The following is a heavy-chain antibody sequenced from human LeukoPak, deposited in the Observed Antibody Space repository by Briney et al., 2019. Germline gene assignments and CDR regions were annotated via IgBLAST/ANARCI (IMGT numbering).Heavy chain of an antibody. CDR2: IYSGGST. V-gene: IGHV3-66*01. Sequence: GGSLRLSCAASGFTVSSNYMSWVRQAPGKGLEWVSVIYSGGSTYYADSVKGRFTISRDNSKNTLYLQMNSLRAEDTPVYYCARDLGNSAFDIWGQGTMVTVSS. CDR3: ARDLGNSAFDI. J-gene: IGHJ3*02. CDR1: GFTVSSNY. D-gene: IGHD4-23*01.